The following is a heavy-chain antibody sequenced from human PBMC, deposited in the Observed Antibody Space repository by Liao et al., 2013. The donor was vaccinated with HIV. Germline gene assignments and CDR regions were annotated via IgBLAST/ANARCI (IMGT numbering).Heavy chain of an antibody. Sequence: QLQLQESGPGLVKPSETLSLTCTVSGGSISSSSYHWGWIRQPPGKGLEWIGSIYYSGTTYYNPSLNSRVTISVDTSKNQFSLNLSSVTAADTAVYFCARDLAGGHYADYWGQGTLVTVSS. CDR2: IYYSGTT. J-gene: IGHJ4*02. V-gene: IGHV4-39*07. CDR3: ARDLAGGHYADY. D-gene: IGHD3-16*01. CDR1: GGSISSSSYH.